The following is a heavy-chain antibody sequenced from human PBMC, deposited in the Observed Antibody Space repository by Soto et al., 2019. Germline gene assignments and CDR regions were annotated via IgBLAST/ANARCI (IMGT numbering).Heavy chain of an antibody. CDR3: ARDARYSSSSVTDPPDY. Sequence: GASVKVSCKASGYTFTGYYMHWVRQAPGQGLEWMGWINPNSGGTNYAQKFQGRVTMTRDTSISTAYMELSRLRSDDTAVYYCARDARYSSSSVTDPPDYWGQGTLVTVSS. D-gene: IGHD6-6*01. CDR2: INPNSGGT. CDR1: GYTFTGYY. V-gene: IGHV1-2*02. J-gene: IGHJ4*02.